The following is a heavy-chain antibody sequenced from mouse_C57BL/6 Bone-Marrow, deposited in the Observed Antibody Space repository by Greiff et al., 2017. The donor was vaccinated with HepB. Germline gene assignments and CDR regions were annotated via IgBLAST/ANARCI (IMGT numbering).Heavy chain of an antibody. CDR2: IYPGDGDT. D-gene: IGHD1-1*01. V-gene: IGHV1-80*01. CDR1: GYAFSSYW. Sequence: QVQLKQSGAELVKPGASVKISCKASGYAFSSYWMNWVKQRPGKGLEWIGQIYPGDGDTNYNGKFKGKATLTADKSSSTAYMQLSSLTSEDSAVYFCARAGPYYYGSSFDYWGQGTTLTVSS. J-gene: IGHJ2*01. CDR3: ARAGPYYYGSSFDY.